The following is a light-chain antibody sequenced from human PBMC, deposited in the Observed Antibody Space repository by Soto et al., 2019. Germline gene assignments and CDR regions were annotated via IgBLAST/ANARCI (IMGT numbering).Light chain of an antibody. CDR1: YSNIGSNT. V-gene: IGLV1-44*01. Sequence: QSVLTQPPSASGTPGQRVTISCSGSYSNIGSNTVNWYQQLPGTAPKLLIYSNNQRPSGVPDRFSGSKSGTSASLAISGLQPEDEADYYCAAWDDSLNGYVFGTGTKLTVL. J-gene: IGLJ1*01. CDR3: AAWDDSLNGYV. CDR2: SNN.